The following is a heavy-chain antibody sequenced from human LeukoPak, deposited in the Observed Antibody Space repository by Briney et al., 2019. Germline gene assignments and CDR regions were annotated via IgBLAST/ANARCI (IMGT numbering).Heavy chain of an antibody. Sequence: GGSLRLSCAASGFTVSSNYMSWVRQAPGKGLEWVSVIYSGGSTYYADSVKGRFTISRDNSKNTLYLQMNSLRAEDTAVYYCARFHDYGDYKGACDIWGQGTMVTVSS. V-gene: IGHV3-66*01. CDR2: IYSGGST. CDR1: GFTVSSNY. CDR3: ARFHDYGDYKGACDI. J-gene: IGHJ3*02. D-gene: IGHD4-17*01.